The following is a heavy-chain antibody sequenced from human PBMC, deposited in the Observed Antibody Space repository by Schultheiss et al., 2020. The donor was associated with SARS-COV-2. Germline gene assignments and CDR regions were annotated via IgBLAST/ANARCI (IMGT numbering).Heavy chain of an antibody. J-gene: IGHJ3*02. CDR1: GFTFSSYS. V-gene: IGHV3-21*04. CDR2: ISSSSSYI. CDR3: AKDGAMDAFDI. D-gene: IGHD2-2*01. Sequence: GGSLRLSCAASGFTFSSYSMNWVRQAPGKGLEWVSSISSSSSYIYYADSVKGRFTISRDNAKNSLYLQMNSLRAEDTALYYCAKDGAMDAFDIWGQGTMVTVSS.